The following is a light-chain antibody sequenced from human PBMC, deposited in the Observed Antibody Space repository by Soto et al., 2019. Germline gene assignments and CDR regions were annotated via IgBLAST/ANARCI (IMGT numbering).Light chain of an antibody. CDR3: QQYNSDPYT. CDR1: QSISSW. CDR2: DAS. Sequence: DIQMTQSPSTLSASVGDRVTITCRASQSISSWLAWYQQKPGKAPKLLVYDASSLESGVPSRFSGSGSVTEFTLTISSLQPDDFATYYCQQYNSDPYTFGQGTKLEIK. J-gene: IGKJ2*01. V-gene: IGKV1-5*01.